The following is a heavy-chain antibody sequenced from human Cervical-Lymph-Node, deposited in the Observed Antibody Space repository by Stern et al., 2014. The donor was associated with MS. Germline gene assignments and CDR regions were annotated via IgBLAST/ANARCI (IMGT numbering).Heavy chain of an antibody. V-gene: IGHV4-31*03. CDR3: ARETSGRYFDY. Sequence: QVQLQQSGPGLVKPAQTLSLTCSVSGGSIRSGGYHWHWVRQHPGKGLEWIGFISYSGSTYFNPSLRSRVTISVDASENNFSLRLTSMTAADTAVYYCARETSGRYFDYWGQGTQVTVSS. CDR2: ISYSGST. J-gene: IGHJ4*02. CDR1: GGSIRSGGYH. D-gene: IGHD3-10*01.